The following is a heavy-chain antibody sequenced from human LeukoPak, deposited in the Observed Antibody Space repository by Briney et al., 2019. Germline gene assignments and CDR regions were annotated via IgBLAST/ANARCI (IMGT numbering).Heavy chain of an antibody. Sequence: PGGSLRLSCAASGFTFNSYAMSWVRQAPGKGLEWVSTITGSDYSTWYADSVKGRFIISRDNSKNTLYLQMDSLRAEDTAVYYCAKETGITVFGVAPAERFFDYWGQGTLVTVSS. J-gene: IGHJ4*02. V-gene: IGHV3-23*01. CDR2: ITGSDYST. CDR1: GFTFNSYA. CDR3: AKETGITVFGVAPAERFFDY. D-gene: IGHD3-3*01.